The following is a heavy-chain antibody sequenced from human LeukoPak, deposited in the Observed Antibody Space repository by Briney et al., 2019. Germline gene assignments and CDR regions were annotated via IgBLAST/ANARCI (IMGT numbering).Heavy chain of an antibody. Sequence: ASVKVSCKASGYTFTGYYMHWVRQAPGQGIEWMGWINPNSGGTNYAQKFQGRVTMTRDTSISTAYMELSRLRSDDTAVYYCARVLWFGLYYYYYGMDVWGQGTTVTVSS. J-gene: IGHJ6*02. CDR2: INPNSGGT. CDR1: GYTFTGYY. D-gene: IGHD3-10*01. V-gene: IGHV1-2*02. CDR3: ARVLWFGLYYYYYGMDV.